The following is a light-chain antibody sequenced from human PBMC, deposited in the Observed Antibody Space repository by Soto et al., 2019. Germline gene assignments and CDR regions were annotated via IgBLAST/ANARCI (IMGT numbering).Light chain of an antibody. J-gene: IGKJ4*01. Sequence: EIVLTQSPGTLSLSPGERATLSCRASQSVNSAYLAWYQQKPGQAPRLLIYGASNRAAGIPDRFSGSGSGTDFTLTISRLEPEDFAVYYCQQYADSPPWLIFGGGTKVDI. CDR3: QQYADSPPWLI. CDR2: GAS. V-gene: IGKV3-20*01. CDR1: QSVNSAY.